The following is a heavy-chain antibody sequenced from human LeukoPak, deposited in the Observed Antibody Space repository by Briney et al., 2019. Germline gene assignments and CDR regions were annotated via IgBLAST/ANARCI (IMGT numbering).Heavy chain of an antibody. D-gene: IGHD3-16*01. CDR2: INPDGSGK. J-gene: IGHJ4*02. CDR3: ASWGAGGNS. CDR1: GFTLITYW. Sequence: GGSLRLSCEPPGFTLITYWLNWVREVLGKGRDWVANINPDGSGKRYVDSVKGRFTIARDNADNSLSLQMNSLRAEDTAVYYCASWGAGGNSWGQGTLVTASS. V-gene: IGHV3-7*01.